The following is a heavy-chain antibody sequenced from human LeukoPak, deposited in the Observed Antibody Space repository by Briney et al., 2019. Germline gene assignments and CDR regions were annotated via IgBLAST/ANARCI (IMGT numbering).Heavy chain of an antibody. CDR1: GGSLNTFY. D-gene: IGHD4-17*01. CDR2: IYTRGST. CDR3: ARGRDYGDYGRHYYYMDV. J-gene: IGHJ6*03. Sequence: SETLSLICTVSGGSLNTFYWSWIRQPAGKGLEWIGRIYTRGSTNYNPSLKSRVTMSVDTSKNQFSLKVNSVTAADTAVYYCARGRDYGDYGRHYYYMDVWGKGTTVTISS. V-gene: IGHV4-4*07.